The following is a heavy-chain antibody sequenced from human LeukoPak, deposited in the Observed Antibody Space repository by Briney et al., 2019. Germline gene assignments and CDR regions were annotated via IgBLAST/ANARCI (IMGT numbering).Heavy chain of an antibody. CDR3: VQTGYCSSTSCYWGFHAFDI. J-gene: IGHJ3*02. V-gene: IGHV1-2*02. CDR2: INPNSGGT. D-gene: IGHD2-2*01. CDR1: GYTFTGYY. Sequence: ASVKVSCKASGYTFTGYYMHWVRQAPGQGLEWMGWINPNSGGTNYAQKFQGGVTMTRDTSISTAYMELSRLRSDDTAVYYCVQTGYCSSTSCYWGFHAFDIWGQGTMVTVSS.